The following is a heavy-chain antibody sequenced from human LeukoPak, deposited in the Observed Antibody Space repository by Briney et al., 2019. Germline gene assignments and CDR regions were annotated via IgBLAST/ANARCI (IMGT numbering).Heavy chain of an antibody. J-gene: IGHJ4*02. V-gene: IGHV1-69*13. CDR2: IIPIFGTA. CDR3: AREENTYYYGSGSYKSFDY. D-gene: IGHD3-10*01. CDR1: GGTFSSYA. Sequence: SVKVSCKASGGTFSSYAISWVRQAPGQGLEWMGGIIPIFGTANYAQKFQGRVTITADESTSTAYMELSSLRSEDTAVYYCAREENTYYYGSGSYKSFDYWGQGTLVTVSS.